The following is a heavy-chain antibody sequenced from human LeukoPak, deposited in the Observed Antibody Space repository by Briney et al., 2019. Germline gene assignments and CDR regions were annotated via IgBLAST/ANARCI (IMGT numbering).Heavy chain of an antibody. Sequence: PSETLSLTCAVSGGSISTYYWSWIRQPTGKGLEWIGYIYHGGSAMYSPSLRSRVTISVDRPNNHFSLKLTSVTAADTAVYFCAITTRDDFGEYFFDYWGQGTLVNLSS. CDR2: IYHGGSA. CDR1: GGSISTYY. J-gene: IGHJ4*02. V-gene: IGHV4-59*01. CDR3: AITTRDDFGEYFFDY. D-gene: IGHD4-17*01.